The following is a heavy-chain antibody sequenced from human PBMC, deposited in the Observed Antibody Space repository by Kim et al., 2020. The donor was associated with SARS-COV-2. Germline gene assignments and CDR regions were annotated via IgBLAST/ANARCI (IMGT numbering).Heavy chain of an antibody. Sequence: STNYHPSLKSRVTISVDTSKNQFSLKLSSVTAADTAVYYCARVVYRWFDPWGQGTLVTVSS. CDR2: ST. CDR3: ARVVYRWFDP. J-gene: IGHJ5*02. D-gene: IGHD3-16*02. V-gene: IGHV4-59*01.